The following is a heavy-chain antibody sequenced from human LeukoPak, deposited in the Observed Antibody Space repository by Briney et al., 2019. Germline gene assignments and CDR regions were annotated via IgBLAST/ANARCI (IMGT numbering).Heavy chain of an antibody. CDR1: GFMFSDHY. Sequence: GGSLRLSCAASGFMFSDHYMIWVRQAPGKGLEWVGLIGNKANSYITAYAASVKGRFSISRDDSKNSLYLQMNSLKTEDTAVYYCTRRSSAAGRQYFDYWGQGTLVTVSS. V-gene: IGHV3-72*01. D-gene: IGHD6-13*01. CDR2: IGNKANSYIT. CDR3: TRRSSAAGRQYFDY. J-gene: IGHJ4*02.